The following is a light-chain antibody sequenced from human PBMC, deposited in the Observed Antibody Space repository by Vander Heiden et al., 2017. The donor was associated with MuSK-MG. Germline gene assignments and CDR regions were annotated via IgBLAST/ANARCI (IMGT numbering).Light chain of an antibody. CDR1: QSVSIN. J-gene: IGKJ5*01. V-gene: IGKV3-15*01. Sequence: EIVMTQSPATLSVSPGERATLSCRASQSVSINLAWYQQKPGQAPRLFIYGASTRATGIPARFSGSGSGTEFTLTISSLQSEDFAIYYCQQYDNWPPITFGQGTRLEIK. CDR3: QQYDNWPPIT. CDR2: GAS.